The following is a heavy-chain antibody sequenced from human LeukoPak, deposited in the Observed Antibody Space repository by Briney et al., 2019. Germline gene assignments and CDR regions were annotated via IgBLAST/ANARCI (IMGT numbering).Heavy chain of an antibody. CDR2: IDYNGNT. D-gene: IGHD2-21*02. V-gene: IGHV4-59*11. Sequence: PSETLSLTCAVSGDSISDHPWSWIRQPPGKGLDYIGFIDYNGNTNYNPPLKSRATISLDTSKNQFSLNLNSVTAADTAFYYCARLAKCDGNCYSFDFWGQGMLVAVSS. J-gene: IGHJ4*02. CDR1: GDSISDHP. CDR3: ARLAKCDGNCYSFDF.